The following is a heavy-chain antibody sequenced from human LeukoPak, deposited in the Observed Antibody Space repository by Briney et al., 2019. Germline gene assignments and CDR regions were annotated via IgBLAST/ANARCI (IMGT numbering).Heavy chain of an antibody. V-gene: IGHV3-33*01. CDR1: GFTFSSYG. D-gene: IGHD1-26*01. CDR2: IRYDGSNK. J-gene: IGHJ4*02. Sequence: GRSLRLSCAASGFTFSSYGMHWVRQAPGKGLEWVAVIRYDGSNKYYADSVKGRFTISRDNSKNTLYLQMNSLRAEDTAVYYCARDAESGSYYPFNPDYWGQGTLVTVSS. CDR3: ARDAESGSYYPFNPDY.